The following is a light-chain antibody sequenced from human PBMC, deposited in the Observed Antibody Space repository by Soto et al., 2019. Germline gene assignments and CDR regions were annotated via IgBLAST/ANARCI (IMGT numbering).Light chain of an antibody. CDR1: QSVSNNY. V-gene: IGKV3-20*01. Sequence: EIVLTQSPGTLSLSPGERATLSCRASQSVSNNYLAWYQQKPGQAPRLLIYGASNRATGIPARFSGSASGTDFTLTISRLEPEDYAVYYCQQYKSWPPITFGQGTRLEIK. CDR2: GAS. J-gene: IGKJ5*01. CDR3: QQYKSWPPIT.